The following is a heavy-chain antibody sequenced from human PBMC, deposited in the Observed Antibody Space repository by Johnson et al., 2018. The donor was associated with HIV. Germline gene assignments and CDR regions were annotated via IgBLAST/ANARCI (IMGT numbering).Heavy chain of an antibody. Sequence: EQLVESGGGLVQPGGSLRLSCAASGFTFNNAWMSWVRQAPGKGLEWIGHIKSKTDGGTTDYAAPVKGRFTISRDDSKNTVHLQMNSLKTEDTAVYYCTTYTTMVTMYVEIKGGAFDIWGQGTMVTVSS. CDR2: IKSKTDGGTT. CDR1: GFTFNNAW. CDR3: TTYTTMVTMYVEIKGGAFDI. J-gene: IGHJ3*02. D-gene: IGHD5-18*01. V-gene: IGHV3-15*01.